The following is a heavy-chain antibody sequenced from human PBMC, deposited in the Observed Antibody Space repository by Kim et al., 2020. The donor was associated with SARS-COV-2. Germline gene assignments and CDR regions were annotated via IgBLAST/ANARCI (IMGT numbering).Heavy chain of an antibody. CDR2: INHSGST. D-gene: IGHD3-22*01. CDR1: GGSFSGYY. V-gene: IGHV4-34*01. CDR3: ARDLNYGDYADYYDSSGYFY. J-gene: IGHJ4*02. Sequence: SETLSLTCAVYGGSFSGYYWSWIRQPPGKGLEWIGEINHSGSTNYNPSLKSRVTISVDTSKNQFSLKLSSVTAADTAVYYCARDLNYGDYADYYDSSGYFYWGQGTLVTVSS.